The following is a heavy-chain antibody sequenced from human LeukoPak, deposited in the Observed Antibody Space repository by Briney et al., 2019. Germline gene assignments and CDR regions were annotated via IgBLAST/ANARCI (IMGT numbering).Heavy chain of an antibody. CDR3: ARGQEYYYDSSAYSKFDY. CDR2: IWYDGSNK. CDR1: GFTFNNYG. Sequence: GGSLRLSCAASGFTFNNYGMHWVRQAPGKGLEWVSAIWYDGSNKYYADSVKGRFTISRDNSKNTLYLQMNSLRAEDTAVYYCARGQEYYYDSSAYSKFDYWGQGAMATVSS. V-gene: IGHV3-33*01. J-gene: IGHJ4*02. D-gene: IGHD3-22*01.